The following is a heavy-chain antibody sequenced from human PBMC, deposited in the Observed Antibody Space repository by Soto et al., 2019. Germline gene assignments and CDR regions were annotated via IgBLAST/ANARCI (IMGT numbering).Heavy chain of an antibody. Sequence: ASVKVSCKTSGYTFINFGITWVRQAPGQGLEWVGKIRGYNGDTNYAPKLQGRVTMTTDTSTRTAYLELRTLRSDDTAVYYCARGRHRTHDYSGPGTMVSVYS. CDR1: GYTFINFG. CDR2: IRGYNGDT. D-gene: IGHD2-2*01. V-gene: IGHV1-18*04. J-gene: IGHJ4*02. CDR3: ARGRHRTHDY.